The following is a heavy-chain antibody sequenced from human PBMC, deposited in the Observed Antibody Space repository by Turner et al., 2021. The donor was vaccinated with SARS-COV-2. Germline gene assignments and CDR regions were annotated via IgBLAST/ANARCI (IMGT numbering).Heavy chain of an antibody. CDR3: AREDALDSFDY. Sequence: EVQLFESGGGLVQPGGSLRLSCAASGFTFSSYSMNWVRQAPGKGLEWVSYISRSSGNIYYADAVKGRVTISRDNAKNSLYLQMNSLRAEDTAVYYCAREDALDSFDYWGQGTLVTVSS. CDR2: ISRSSGNI. V-gene: IGHV3-48*01. D-gene: IGHD2-2*03. CDR1: GFTFSSYS. J-gene: IGHJ4*02.